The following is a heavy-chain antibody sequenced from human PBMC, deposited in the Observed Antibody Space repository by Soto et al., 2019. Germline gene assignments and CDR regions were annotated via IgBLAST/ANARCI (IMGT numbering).Heavy chain of an antibody. CDR1: GGSISSSSYY. D-gene: IGHD3-22*01. V-gene: IGHV4-39*01. CDR2: IYYSGST. CDR3: ARYYYDSSGYSYYFDY. J-gene: IGHJ4*02. Sequence: SETLSLTCTVSGGSISSSSYYWGWIRQPPGKGLEWIGSIYYSGSTYYNPSLKSRVTISVDTSKNQFSLKLSSVTAADTAVYYCARYYYDSSGYSYYFDYWGQGTLVTDPS.